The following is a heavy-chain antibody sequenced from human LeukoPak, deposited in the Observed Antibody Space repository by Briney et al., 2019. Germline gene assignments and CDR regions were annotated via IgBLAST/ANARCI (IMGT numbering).Heavy chain of an antibody. CDR3: SAEASSGTYIYFVF. J-gene: IGHJ4*02. D-gene: IGHD6-19*01. CDR2: IQARGGGGPT. V-gene: IGHV3-15*01. CDR1: GFLFSGTW. Sequence: GGSLRLSCAVSGFLFSGTWMSWVRHAPGKGLEGVGRIQARGGGGPTDYAAPVKGRFVISTDDSKNTVFLQMNNLKTEDTAVYYCSAEASSGTYIYFVFWGQGTQVTVSS.